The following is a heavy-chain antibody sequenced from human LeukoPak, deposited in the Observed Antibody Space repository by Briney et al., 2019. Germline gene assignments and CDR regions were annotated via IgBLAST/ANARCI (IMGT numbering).Heavy chain of an antibody. V-gene: IGHV1-8*01. D-gene: IGHD3-10*01. CDR3: ARGQRGTMVRGVNFDY. CDR1: GYTFTSYD. J-gene: IGHJ4*02. CDR2: MNPNSGNT. Sequence: ASVKVSCKASGYTFTSYDINWVRQATGQGLEWMGWMNPNSGNTGYAQKFQGRVTMTRNTSISTAYMELSSLRSEDTAVYYCARGQRGTMVRGVNFDYWGQGTLVTVSS.